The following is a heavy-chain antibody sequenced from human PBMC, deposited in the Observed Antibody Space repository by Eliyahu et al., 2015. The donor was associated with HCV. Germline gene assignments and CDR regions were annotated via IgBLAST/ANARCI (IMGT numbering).Heavy chain of an antibody. CDR3: ARHGFGSWKNWFDP. Sequence: QLQLQESGPGLVKPSETLSLTCTVSGGSXSSSSYYWGWIRQPPGKGLEWIGSIYYSGSTYYNPSLKSRVTISVDTSKNQFSLKLSSVTAADTAVYYCARHGFGSWKNWFDPWGQGTLVTVSS. CDR1: GGSXSSSSYY. J-gene: IGHJ5*02. D-gene: IGHD2-15*01. V-gene: IGHV4-39*01. CDR2: IYYSGST.